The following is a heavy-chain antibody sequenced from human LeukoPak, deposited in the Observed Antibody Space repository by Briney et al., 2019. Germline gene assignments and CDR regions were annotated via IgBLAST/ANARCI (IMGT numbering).Heavy chain of an antibody. CDR1: GYTLTELS. V-gene: IGHV1-24*01. D-gene: IGHD1-7*01. CDR3: ATRWNLVPSFDY. CDR2: FDPEDGET. Sequence: ASVKVSCKVSGYTLTELSMHWVRQAPGKGLEWMGGFDPEDGETIYAQKFQGRVTMTEGTSTDTAYMELSSLRSEDTAVYYCATRWNLVPSFDYWGQGTLVTVSS. J-gene: IGHJ4*02.